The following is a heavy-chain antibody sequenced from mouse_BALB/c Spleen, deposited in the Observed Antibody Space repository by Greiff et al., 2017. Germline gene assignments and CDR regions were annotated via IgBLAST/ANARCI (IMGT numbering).Heavy chain of an antibody. D-gene: IGHD2-4*01. V-gene: IGHV14-4*02. CDR1: GFNIKDYY. Sequence: VQLQQSGAELVRSGASVKLSCTASGFNIKDYYMHWVKQRPEQGLEWIGWIDPENGDTEYAPKFQGKATMTADTSSNTAYLQLSSLTSEDTAVYYCNARPYDYDGYWGQGTTLTVSS. CDR3: NARPYDYDGY. CDR2: IDPENGDT. J-gene: IGHJ2*01.